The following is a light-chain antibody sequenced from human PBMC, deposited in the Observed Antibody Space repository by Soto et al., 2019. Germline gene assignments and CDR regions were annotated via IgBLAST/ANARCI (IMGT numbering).Light chain of an antibody. J-gene: IGLJ3*02. CDR3: QSYDSSLSGWV. V-gene: IGLV1-40*01. CDR1: SYNIGAGYD. CDR2: GKS. Sequence: QSVLTQPPSVSGAPGQRVTISCTGSSYNIGAGYDVHWYQQLPGTAPKVLIYGKSNRPSGVPDRFSGSKSGTSASLAITGLQAEDEADYYCQSYDSSLSGWVFGGGTQLTVL.